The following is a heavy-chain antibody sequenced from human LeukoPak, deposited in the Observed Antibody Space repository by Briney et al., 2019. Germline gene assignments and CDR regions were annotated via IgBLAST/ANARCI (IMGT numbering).Heavy chain of an antibody. CDR3: AREGFVRDTALDY. CDR1: GYTFTNYG. J-gene: IGHJ4*02. Sequence: GASVNVSCKASGYTFTNYGLSWVRQAPGQGLEWMGWISGFNGDTNYAQNFQGRVTMTTDTSTNTAYMELRSLTSDDTAIYFCAREGFVRDTALDYWGQGTLVTVSA. D-gene: IGHD5-18*01. V-gene: IGHV1-18*01. CDR2: ISGFNGDT.